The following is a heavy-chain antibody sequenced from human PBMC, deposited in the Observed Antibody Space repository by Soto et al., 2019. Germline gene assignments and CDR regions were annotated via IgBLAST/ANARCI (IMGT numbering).Heavy chain of an antibody. J-gene: IGHJ3*02. CDR2: IYYSGST. CDR3: ARRWGSAFDI. CDR1: GGSISSYY. D-gene: IGHD3-16*01. Sequence: QVQLQESGPGLVKPSETLSLTCTVSGGSISSYYWSRIRQPPGKGLEWIGYIYYSGSTNYNPSLESRVTISVDTSKNQFSLKLSSVTAADTAVYYCARRWGSAFDIWGQGTMVTVSS. V-gene: IGHV4-59*08.